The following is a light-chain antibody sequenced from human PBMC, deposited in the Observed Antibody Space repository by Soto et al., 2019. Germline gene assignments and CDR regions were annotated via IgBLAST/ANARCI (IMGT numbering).Light chain of an antibody. V-gene: IGKV3-20*01. CDR2: GAS. CDR3: QQYGSSPRT. Sequence: EIVLTQSPGTLSLSPGERATLSCRASQSVSSSYLAWYQQKPGQAPRLLIYGASSRATGIPDMFSGGWSGTDFPLTISRLEPEYFAVYYCQQYGSSPRTFGQGTKLEIK. CDR1: QSVSSSY. J-gene: IGKJ2*01.